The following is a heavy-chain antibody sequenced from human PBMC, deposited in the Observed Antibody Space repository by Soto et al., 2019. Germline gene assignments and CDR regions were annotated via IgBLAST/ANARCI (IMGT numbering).Heavy chain of an antibody. Sequence: PGGSLRLSCAASGFSLRTYGMQWLRRAPGKGLEWVAFIWYDGTKKFYANSVKGRSTISKDNSNNILYLQVSGLRAEDTAVYYCARDVVTAVAGSVNWFDPWGQGTLVTVSS. D-gene: IGHD6-19*01. CDR3: ARDVVTAVAGSVNWFDP. J-gene: IGHJ5*02. V-gene: IGHV3-33*01. CDR2: IWYDGTKK. CDR1: GFSLRTYG.